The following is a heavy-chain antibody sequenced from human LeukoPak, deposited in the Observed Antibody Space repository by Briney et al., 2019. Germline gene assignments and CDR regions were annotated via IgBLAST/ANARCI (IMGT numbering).Heavy chain of an antibody. CDR1: GGSISSSSYY. J-gene: IGHJ5*02. V-gene: IGHV4-39*07. D-gene: IGHD2-2*01. CDR2: IYYSGST. Sequence: SETLSLTCTVSGGSISSSSYYWGWIRQPPGKGLEWIGSIYYSGSTYYNPSLKSRVTISVDTSKNQFSLKLSSVTAADTAVYYCARASVVVPAERYNWFDPWGQGTLVTVSS. CDR3: ARASVVVPAERYNWFDP.